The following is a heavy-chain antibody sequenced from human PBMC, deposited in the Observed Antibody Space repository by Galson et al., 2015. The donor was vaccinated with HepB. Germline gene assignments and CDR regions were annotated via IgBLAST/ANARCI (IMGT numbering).Heavy chain of an antibody. D-gene: IGHD3-10*01. Sequence: SLRLSCAASGFTFSSYSMNWVRQAPGKELEWVSYISSTGTAIFYADSVRGRFTISRDNAKNSVFLQINSLRAEDTAVYYCAREPSNYYGSLYFDHWGLGTLVTVSS. CDR3: AREPSNYYGSLYFDH. CDR2: ISSTGTAI. V-gene: IGHV3-48*01. J-gene: IGHJ4*02. CDR1: GFTFSSYS.